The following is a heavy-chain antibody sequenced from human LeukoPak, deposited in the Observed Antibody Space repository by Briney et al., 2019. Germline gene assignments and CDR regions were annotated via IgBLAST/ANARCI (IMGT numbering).Heavy chain of an antibody. Sequence: VASVKVSCKASGYTFTGYYMHWVRQAPGQGLEWMGWINPNSGGTNYAQKFQGRVTMTTDTSTSTAYMELRSLRSDDTAVYYCARDLGDSSSWYYYYYYMDVWGKGTTVTISS. CDR3: ARDLGDSSSWYYYYYYMDV. J-gene: IGHJ6*03. D-gene: IGHD6-13*01. CDR2: INPNSGGT. V-gene: IGHV1-2*02. CDR1: GYTFTGYY.